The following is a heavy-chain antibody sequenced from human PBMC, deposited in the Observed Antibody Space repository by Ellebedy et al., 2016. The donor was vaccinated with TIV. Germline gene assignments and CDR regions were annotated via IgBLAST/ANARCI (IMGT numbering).Heavy chain of an antibody. D-gene: IGHD6-19*01. V-gene: IGHV1-8*01. CDR1: GYTFTSYD. Sequence: ASVKVSCKASGYTFTSYDINWVRQATGQGLEWMGWMNPNSGNTGYAQKFQGRVTMTRNTSISTAYMELSSLRSEDTAVYYCARVAGIRFPFDYWGQGTLVTVSS. J-gene: IGHJ4*02. CDR3: ARVAGIRFPFDY. CDR2: MNPNSGNT.